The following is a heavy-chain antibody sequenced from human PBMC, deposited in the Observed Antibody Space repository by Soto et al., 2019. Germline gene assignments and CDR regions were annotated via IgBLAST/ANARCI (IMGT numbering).Heavy chain of an antibody. D-gene: IGHD2-21*02. V-gene: IGHV4-31*01. CDR3: AREIRGDYYYYYYMDV. J-gene: IGHJ6*03. CDR2: IYYSGST. CDR1: GGSISSGGYY. Sequence: QVQLQESGPGLVKPSQTLSLTCTVSGGSISSGGYYWSWIRQHPGKGLEWIGYIYYSGSTYYNPSLKSLVTRPVDTSKNQFTRKMGSVTAADTAGYYCAREIRGDYYYYYYMDVWGKGTTVTVSS.